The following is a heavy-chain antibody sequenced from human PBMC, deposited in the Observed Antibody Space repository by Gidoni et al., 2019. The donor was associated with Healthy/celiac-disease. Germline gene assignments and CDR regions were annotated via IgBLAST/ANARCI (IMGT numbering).Heavy chain of an antibody. D-gene: IGHD1-26*01. CDR2: IADDGSNK. Sequence: QVQLVESGGGVVQPGRSLRLSCAASGFTFSSYAMHWVRQGPGTGLDWVAVIADDGSNKYYADSVKGRFTISRDNSKNTLDLQMNSRRAEDTAVYYCARDRWDPHYFDYWGQGTLVTVSS. CDR3: ARDRWDPHYFDY. CDR1: GFTFSSYA. J-gene: IGHJ4*02. V-gene: IGHV3-30-3*01.